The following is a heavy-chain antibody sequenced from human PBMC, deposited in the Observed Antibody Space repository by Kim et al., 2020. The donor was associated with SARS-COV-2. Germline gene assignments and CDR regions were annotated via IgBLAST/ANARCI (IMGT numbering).Heavy chain of an antibody. V-gene: IGHV4-34*01. J-gene: IGHJ6*02. CDR2: INHSGST. D-gene: IGHD6-19*01. CDR1: GGSFSGYY. CDR3: ARGAVAGTRLYYYYYGMDV. Sequence: SETLSLTCAVYGGSFSGYYWSWIRQPPGKGLEWIGEINHSGSTNYNPSLKSRVTISVDTSKNQFSLKLSSVTAADTAVYYCARGAVAGTRLYYYYYGMDVWGQGTTVTVSS.